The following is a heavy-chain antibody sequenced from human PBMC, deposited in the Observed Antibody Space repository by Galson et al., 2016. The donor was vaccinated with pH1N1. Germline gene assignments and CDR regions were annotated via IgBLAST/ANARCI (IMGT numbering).Heavy chain of an antibody. V-gene: IGHV3-53*01. CDR2: IYSDGST. Sequence: SLRLSCASYAFSVRNNFMTWVRQPPGKALEWVSTIYSDGSTNYGDFVKGRFTISRDISENTVFLQLNSLRGDDTAVYYCARDKRSYFDSLGQGTLVTVSP. CDR3: ARDKRSYFDS. J-gene: IGHJ4*02. CDR1: AFSVRNNF.